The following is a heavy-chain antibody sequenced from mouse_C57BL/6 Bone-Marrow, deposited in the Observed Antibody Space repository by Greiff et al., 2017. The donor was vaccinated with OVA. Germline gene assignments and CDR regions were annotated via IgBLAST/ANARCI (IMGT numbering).Heavy chain of an antibody. J-gene: IGHJ4*01. V-gene: IGHV14-1*01. CDR1: GFNIKDYY. CDR2: IDPEDGDT. CDR3: TTDALDGYFLYYYAMDY. D-gene: IGHD2-3*01. Sequence: EVQLQQSGAELVRPGASVKLSCTASGFNIKDYYMHWVKQRPEQGLEWIGRIDPEDGDTEYAPKFQGKATLTADTSSHTAYLQISSLTSEDTAVYYCTTDALDGYFLYYYAMDYWGQGTSVTVSS.